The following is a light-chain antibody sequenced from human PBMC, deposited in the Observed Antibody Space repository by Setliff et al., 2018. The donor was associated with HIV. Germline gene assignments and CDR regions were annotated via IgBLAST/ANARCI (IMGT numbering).Light chain of an antibody. Sequence: QSVLTQPASVSGSPGQSITISRTGTSSDVGGYSHVSWYQQHPGKAPKLIIYEVRNRPSGVSNRFSGSKSGNTASLTISGLRAEDEADYYCSSYAITNTLPFGTGTKVTV. CDR3: SSYAITNTLP. CDR1: SSDVGGYSH. CDR2: EVR. V-gene: IGLV2-14*01. J-gene: IGLJ1*01.